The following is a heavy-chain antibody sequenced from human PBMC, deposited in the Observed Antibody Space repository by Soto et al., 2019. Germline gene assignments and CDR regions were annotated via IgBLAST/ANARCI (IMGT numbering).Heavy chain of an antibody. CDR2: IYYSGST. J-gene: IGHJ4*02. Sequence: SETLSLTCTVSGGSISSYYWSWIRQPPGKGLEWIGYIYYSGSTNYNPSLKSRVTISVDTSKNQFSLKLSSVTAADTAVYYCARETVSFYGAYAVFDYWRQGTLVTVSS. CDR3: ARETVSFYGAYAVFDY. D-gene: IGHD4-17*01. V-gene: IGHV4-59*01. CDR1: GGSISSYY.